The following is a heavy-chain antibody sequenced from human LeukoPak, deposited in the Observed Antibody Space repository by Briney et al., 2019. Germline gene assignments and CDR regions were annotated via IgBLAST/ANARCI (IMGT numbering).Heavy chain of an antibody. J-gene: IGHJ1*01. CDR2: IYHTGST. CDR1: GGSFNSYY. Sequence: SETLSLTCTASGGSFNSYYWSWVRQSPGKGLEWIGHIYHTGSTNYNPPLTSRVIISVDTSKNQFSLNLSSVTAADTAVYYCASTNRPDYYDSSGYPKYFQHWGQGTLVTVSS. V-gene: IGHV4-59*08. D-gene: IGHD3-22*01. CDR3: ASTNRPDYYDSSGYPKYFQH.